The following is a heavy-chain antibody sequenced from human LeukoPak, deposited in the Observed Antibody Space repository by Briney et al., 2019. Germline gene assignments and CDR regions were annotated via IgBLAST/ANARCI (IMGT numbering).Heavy chain of an antibody. J-gene: IGHJ4*02. Sequence: GGSLRLSCAASGFTFSSYDMHWVRQAPGKGLERVAFIRYDGRNKYYADSVKGRFTISRDNSKNTLYLQMNSLRAEDTAVYYCAKGFRSAYFDYWGQGTLVTVSS. V-gene: IGHV3-30*02. CDR2: IRYDGRNK. CDR3: AKGFRSAYFDY. CDR1: GFTFSSYD.